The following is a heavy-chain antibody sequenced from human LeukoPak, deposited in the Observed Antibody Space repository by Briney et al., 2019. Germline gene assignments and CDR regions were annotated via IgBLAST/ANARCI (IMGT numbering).Heavy chain of an antibody. D-gene: IGHD5-12*01. CDR1: GGSISSYY. V-gene: IGHV4-59*01. Sequence: SETLSLTCTVSGGSISSYYWSWIRQPPGKGLEWIGYIYYSGSTKYNPSLKSRVTISVDTSKNQFSLKLSSVTAADTAVYYCARDGYSGNDGLWGQGTLVTVSS. CDR2: IYYSGST. J-gene: IGHJ4*02. CDR3: ARDGYSGNDGL.